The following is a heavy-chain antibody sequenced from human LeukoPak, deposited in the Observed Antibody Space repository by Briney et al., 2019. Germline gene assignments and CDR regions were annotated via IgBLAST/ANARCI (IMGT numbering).Heavy chain of an antibody. CDR1: GFTFSSYW. CDR3: TRDLMDYDVSTGMHHYYMDV. V-gene: IGHV3-74*01. CDR2: INGDGRNI. D-gene: IGHD3-9*01. J-gene: IGHJ6*02. Sequence: GGSLRLSCVASGFTFSSYWMHWVRQDPRKGLVWVSRINGDGRNINYADSVRGRFTISRDNAKNTLYLQMNTLRVEDTAVYYCTRDLMDYDVSTGMHHYYMDVWGQGTTVTVSS.